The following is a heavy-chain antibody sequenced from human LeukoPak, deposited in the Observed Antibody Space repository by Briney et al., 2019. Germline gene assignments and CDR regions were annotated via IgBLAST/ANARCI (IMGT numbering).Heavy chain of an antibody. CDR1: GFTFSSYS. Sequence: GGSLRLSCAASGFTFSSYSMNWVRQAPGKGLEWVSSISTGSSYIYYADSVKGGFTISRDNAKNSLYLQMNSLRAEDTAVYYCTRRPIAATAYYFDYWDQGTLVTVSS. D-gene: IGHD6-6*01. CDR2: ISTGSSYI. J-gene: IGHJ4*02. V-gene: IGHV3-21*01. CDR3: TRRPIAATAYYFDY.